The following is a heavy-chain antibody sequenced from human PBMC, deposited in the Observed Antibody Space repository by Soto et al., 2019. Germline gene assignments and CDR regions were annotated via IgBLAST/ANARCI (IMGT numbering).Heavy chain of an antibody. D-gene: IGHD2-21*01. J-gene: IGHJ4*02. V-gene: IGHV3-74*01. CDR3: TRAFLPGNY. Sequence: EVQLVESGGGLVQPGGSLKLSCAASGFSLSGYWMHWVRQAPGKGLVWVSRINSDGSRTDYADSVKGRFTISRDNAKNTLSLQMNSLRAEDTAVYYCTRAFLPGNYWGQGTLVTVSS. CDR2: INSDGSRT. CDR1: GFSLSGYW.